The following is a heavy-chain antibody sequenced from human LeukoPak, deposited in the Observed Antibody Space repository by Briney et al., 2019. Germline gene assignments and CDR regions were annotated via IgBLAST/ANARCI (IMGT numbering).Heavy chain of an antibody. CDR2: IRGRTSGGTT. J-gene: IGHJ4*02. CDR1: GFTFSTYA. D-gene: IGHD1-26*01. V-gene: IGHV3-49*04. CDR3: VRERYSGSYPEEFHY. Sequence: GGSLRLSCAGSGFTFSTYAMSWVRQASGKGLEWVGFIRGRTSGGTTEYAASVKGRFTISRDDSKTIAYLQMNSLKTEDTAVYFCVRERYSGSYPEEFHYWGQGTLVTVSS.